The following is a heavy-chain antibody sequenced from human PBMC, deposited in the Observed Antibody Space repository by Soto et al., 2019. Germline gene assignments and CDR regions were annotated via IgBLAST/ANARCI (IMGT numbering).Heavy chain of an antibody. V-gene: IGHV4-31*02. D-gene: IGHD3-22*01. CDR3: ARSYDSRGYYDWFDP. CDR2: ISYSGST. Sequence: SETLSLTCIVSGGSISSGGFFWTWIRQHPGRGLEWIGYISYSGSTYYNPSLRSRVILSVDTSKSQFSLKLSSVTAADTAVYYCARSYDSRGYYDWFDPWGRGTLVTVSS. J-gene: IGHJ5*02. CDR1: GGSISSGGFF.